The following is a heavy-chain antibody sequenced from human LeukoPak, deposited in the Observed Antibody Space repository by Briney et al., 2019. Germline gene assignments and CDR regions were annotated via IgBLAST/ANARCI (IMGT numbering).Heavy chain of an antibody. CDR3: ARDIHDFWTNWFDP. V-gene: IGHV4-59*01. D-gene: IGHD3-3*01. J-gene: IGHJ5*02. CDR1: GGSISSYY. CDR2: IYYSGST. Sequence: PSETLSLTCTDSGGSISSYYWSWIRQPPGKGLEWIGYIYYSGSTNYNPSLKSRVTISVDTSKNQFSLKLSSVTAADTAVYYCARDIHDFWTNWFDPWGQGTLVTVSS.